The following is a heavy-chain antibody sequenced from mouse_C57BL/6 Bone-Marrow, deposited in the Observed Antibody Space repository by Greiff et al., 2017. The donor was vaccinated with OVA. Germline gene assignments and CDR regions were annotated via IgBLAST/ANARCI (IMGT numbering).Heavy chain of an antibody. J-gene: IGHJ4*01. CDR1: GYTFTSYW. Sequence: VQLQQPGAELVKPGASVKMSCTASGYTFTSYWITWVKQRPGQGLEWIGDIYPGSGSTYYNEKFKRKATLTVNTSSSTAYMQLSSLTSEYSAVYYCARKESSDYYAMDYWGQGTSVTVSS. D-gene: IGHD1-1*01. V-gene: IGHV1-55*01. CDR2: IYPGSGST. CDR3: ARKESSDYYAMDY.